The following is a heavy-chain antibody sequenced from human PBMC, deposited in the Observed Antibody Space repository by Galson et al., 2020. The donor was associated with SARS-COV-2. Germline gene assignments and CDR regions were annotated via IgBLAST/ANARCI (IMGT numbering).Heavy chain of an antibody. Sequence: GGSLRLSCAASGLTFSNSWLSWVRQAPGKGLEWVANIKQDGSEKYYVDSVKGRFTISRDNVKNSLYLQMNSLRAEDTAVYYCATRGRVFDDWGQGTLVTVSA. CDR3: ATRGRVFDD. CDR2: IKQDGSEK. V-gene: IGHV3-7*01. J-gene: IGHJ4*02. CDR1: GLTFSNSW. D-gene: IGHD1-26*01.